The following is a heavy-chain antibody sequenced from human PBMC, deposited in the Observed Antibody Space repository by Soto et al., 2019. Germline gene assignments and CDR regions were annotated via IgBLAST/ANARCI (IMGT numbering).Heavy chain of an antibody. CDR1: GFSFTDNY. CDR3: ARDVSGYSKGRFES. CDR2: ISSGSGGYT. J-gene: IGHJ5*01. Sequence: QVQLVESGGGLAKPGASLRLSCAASGFSFTDNYLGWIRQAPGKGLEWLSYISSGSGGYTTYADSVKGRFTTSRDNSKNSLFLQMNSRRVEDSAIYYCARDVSGYSKGRFESWGQGILVAVS. V-gene: IGHV3-11*05. D-gene: IGHD5-12*01.